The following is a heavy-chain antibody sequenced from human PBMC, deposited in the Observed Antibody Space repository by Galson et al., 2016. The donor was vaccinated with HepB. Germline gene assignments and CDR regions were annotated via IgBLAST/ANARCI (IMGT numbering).Heavy chain of an antibody. CDR1: GFTFSDYG. CDR2: MSGSGGNT. D-gene: IGHD1-26*01. Sequence: SLRLSCAASGFTFSDYGMTWVRQAPGKGLEWVSAMSGSGGNTYYADSVKGRFTISRDNSRNSLYLQMNSLRAEDTAVYYCASRSDCVPYHWGQGTLVTVSS. CDR3: ASRSDCVPYH. J-gene: IGHJ4*02. V-gene: IGHV3-23*01.